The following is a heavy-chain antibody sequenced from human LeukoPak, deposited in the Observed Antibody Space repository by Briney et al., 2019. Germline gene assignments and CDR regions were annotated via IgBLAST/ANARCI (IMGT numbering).Heavy chain of an antibody. Sequence: SETLSLTCTVSGGSISSYYWSWTRQPAGKGLEWIGRIYTSGSTNYNPSLKSRVTMSVDTSKNQFSLKLSSVTAADTAVYYCARRGYYGSGSYRRLDYWGQGTLVTVSS. V-gene: IGHV4-4*07. CDR2: IYTSGST. CDR3: ARRGYYGSGSYRRLDY. D-gene: IGHD3-10*01. CDR1: GGSISSYY. J-gene: IGHJ4*02.